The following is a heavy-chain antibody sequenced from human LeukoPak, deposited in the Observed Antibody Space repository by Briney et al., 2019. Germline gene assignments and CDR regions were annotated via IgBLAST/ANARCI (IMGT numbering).Heavy chain of an antibody. J-gene: IGHJ4*02. D-gene: IGHD3-22*01. CDR1: GFTFTDYY. V-gene: IGHV3-11*05. Sequence: PPGCLRLSCAPSGFTFTDYYISWIRQAPGKGQEWGSYISITISYTTYADSVKGRFTIPRDKARNPPYRQMNSLRAEDTAVYCCARDYYDSSGYYLYYFDYWGQGTLVTVSS. CDR3: ARDYYDSSGYYLYYFDY. CDR2: ISITISYT.